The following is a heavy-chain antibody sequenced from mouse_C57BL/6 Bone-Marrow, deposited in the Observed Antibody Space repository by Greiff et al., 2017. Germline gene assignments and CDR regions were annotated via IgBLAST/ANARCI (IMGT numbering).Heavy chain of an antibody. D-gene: IGHD1-3*01. J-gene: IGHJ3*01. CDR3: AIAITGAWFAY. CDR1: GYTFTSYW. CDR2: IHPSDSDT. Sequence: QVQLQQPGAELVKPGASVKVSCKASGYTFTSYWLPWVKKRPGQGLEWIGRIHPSDSDTNYNQTFKGKATLTVDKSSSTAYMQLSRLTSEDSAVYYGAIAITGAWFAYWGQGTLVTVSA. V-gene: IGHV1-74*01.